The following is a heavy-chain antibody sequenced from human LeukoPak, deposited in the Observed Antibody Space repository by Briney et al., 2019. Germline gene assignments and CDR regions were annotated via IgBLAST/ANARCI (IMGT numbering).Heavy chain of an antibody. V-gene: IGHV4-39*07. CDR2: IYYSGST. Sequence: PSETLSLTCTVSGGSISSSSYYWGWIRQPPGKGLEWIGSIYYSGSTYYNPSLKSRVTISVDTSKNQFSLKLSSVTAADTAVYYCARTRVVEMATISYFDYWGQGTLVTVSS. CDR1: GGSISSSSYY. D-gene: IGHD5-24*01. J-gene: IGHJ4*02. CDR3: ARTRVVEMATISYFDY.